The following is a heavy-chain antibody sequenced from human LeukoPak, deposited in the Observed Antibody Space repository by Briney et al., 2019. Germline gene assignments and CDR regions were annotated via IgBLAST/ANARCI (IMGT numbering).Heavy chain of an antibody. CDR1: GFTFSSYS. CDR3: AAYDFWSGYYPNDY. D-gene: IGHD3-3*01. Sequence: GGYLRLSCAASGFTFSSYSMNWVRQAPGKGLEWVSSISSSSSYIYYADSVKGRFTISRDNAKNSLYLQMNSLRAEDTAVYYCAAYDFWSGYYPNDYWGQGTLVTVSS. V-gene: IGHV3-21*01. J-gene: IGHJ4*02. CDR2: ISSSSSYI.